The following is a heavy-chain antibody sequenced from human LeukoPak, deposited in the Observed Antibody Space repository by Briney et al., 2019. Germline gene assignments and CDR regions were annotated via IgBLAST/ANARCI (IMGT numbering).Heavy chain of an antibody. D-gene: IGHD6-13*01. CDR2: ISAYNGNT. CDR3: ASSSDDSRPKYGMDV. CDR1: GYTFTSYG. V-gene: IGHV1-18*01. J-gene: IGHJ6*02. Sequence: GASVKVSCKASGYTFTSYGISWVRQAPGQGLEWMGWISAYNGNTNYAQKLQGRVTMTTDTSTSTAYMELRSLRSDDTAVYYCASSSDDSRPKYGMDVWGQGTTVTVSS.